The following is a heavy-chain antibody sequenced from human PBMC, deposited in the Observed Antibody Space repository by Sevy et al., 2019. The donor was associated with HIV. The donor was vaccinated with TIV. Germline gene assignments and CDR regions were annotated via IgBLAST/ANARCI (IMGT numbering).Heavy chain of an antibody. Sequence: SETLSLTCTIFGGSISAYYWSWFRQPPGRGLEYIGYIYYSGSTNYNPSLKSRVTISVDTSKNQFSLRLTSVTTADTATDYGARAPPVRSGDDSLNWFDPWGQGALVTVSS. CDR3: ARAPPVRSGDDSLNWFDP. CDR2: IYYSGST. CDR1: GGSISAYY. J-gene: IGHJ5*02. V-gene: IGHV4-59*01. D-gene: IGHD6-25*01.